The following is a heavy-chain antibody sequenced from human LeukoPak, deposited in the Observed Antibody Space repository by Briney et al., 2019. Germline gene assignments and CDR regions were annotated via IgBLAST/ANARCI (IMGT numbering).Heavy chain of an antibody. CDR2: IIPIFGTA. CDR3: ASPGPGNGYSFAFDI. CDR1: GGTFSSYA. J-gene: IGHJ3*02. Sequence: SVNVSCKASGGTFSSYAISWVRQAPGQGLEWMGGIIPIFGTANYAQKLQGRVTITTDESTNTAYMELSSLRSEDTAVYYCASPGPGNGYSFAFDIWGQGTMVTVSS. V-gene: IGHV1-69*05. D-gene: IGHD5-24*01.